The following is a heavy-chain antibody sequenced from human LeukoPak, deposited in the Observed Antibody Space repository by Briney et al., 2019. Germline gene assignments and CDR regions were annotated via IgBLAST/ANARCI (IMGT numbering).Heavy chain of an antibody. CDR2: IYTSGST. Sequence: SETLSLTCTVSGGSISSYYWSWIRQPAGKGLEWIGRIYTSGSTNYNPSLKSRVTMSVDTSKNQFSLKLSSVTAADTAVYYCARELAGAVTPTLDYWGQGTLVTVSS. D-gene: IGHD4-17*01. J-gene: IGHJ4*02. CDR1: GGSISSYY. V-gene: IGHV4-4*07. CDR3: ARELAGAVTPTLDY.